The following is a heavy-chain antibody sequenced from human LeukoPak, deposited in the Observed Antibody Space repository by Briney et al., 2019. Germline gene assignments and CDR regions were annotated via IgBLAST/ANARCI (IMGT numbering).Heavy chain of an antibody. V-gene: IGHV3-30*02. CDR2: IRSDGSNK. D-gene: IGHD6-19*01. CDR3: AKDLGQWLAQYYFDY. CDR1: GFTCSSYG. J-gene: IGHJ4*02. Sequence: GGSLRLSCAASGFTCSSYGMHWVRQAPGKELEWVAFIRSDGSNKYYADSVKGRFTISRDNSKNTLYLQMNSLRAEDTAVYYCAKDLGQWLAQYYFDYWGQGTLVTVSS.